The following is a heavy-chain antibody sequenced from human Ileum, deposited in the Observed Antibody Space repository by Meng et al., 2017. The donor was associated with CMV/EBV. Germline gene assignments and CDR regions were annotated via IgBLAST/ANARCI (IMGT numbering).Heavy chain of an antibody. D-gene: IGHD6-13*01. CDR3: ARLRDSTSYVRAFYFDS. V-gene: IGHV2-5*01. J-gene: IGHJ4*02. Sequence: LTTSGVGVSWIRQAPGKGLEWLALIDEKDKKRYVPSLKTRLTVTRDTSTSQVVLTMTNMDPTDTATYYCARLRDSTSYVRAFYFDSWDQVILVTVSS. CDR2: IDEKDKK. CDR1: LTTSGVG.